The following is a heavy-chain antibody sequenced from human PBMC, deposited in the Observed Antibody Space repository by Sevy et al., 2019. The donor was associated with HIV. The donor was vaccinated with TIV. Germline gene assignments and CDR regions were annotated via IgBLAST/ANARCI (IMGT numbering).Heavy chain of an antibody. CDR1: GFTFSNAW. CDR2: IDQDGGEK. D-gene: IGHD3-9*01. Sequence: GGSLRLSCAASGFTFSNAWMSWVRQAPGKGLEWVANIDQDGGEKYYVDSVKGRFTISRDNARNSLFLQMNSLRAEDTAVYYCARARYYDILTGQNYYYYMDVWGKGTTVTVSS. V-gene: IGHV3-7*01. CDR3: ARARYYDILTGQNYYYYMDV. J-gene: IGHJ6*03.